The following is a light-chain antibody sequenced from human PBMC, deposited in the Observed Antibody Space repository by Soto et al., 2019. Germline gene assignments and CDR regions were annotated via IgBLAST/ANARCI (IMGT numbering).Light chain of an antibody. V-gene: IGKV1-5*03. CDR2: KAS. CDR3: QQSNSSPLT. CDR1: QSISSW. J-gene: IGKJ4*01. Sequence: DIQMTQSPSTLSASVGDRVTITYRASQSISSWLAWYQQKPGKAPKLLIYKASSLESGVPSRFSGSGSGKEFTLTISSLQPDDFATYYCQQSNSSPLTFGGGTKVEIK.